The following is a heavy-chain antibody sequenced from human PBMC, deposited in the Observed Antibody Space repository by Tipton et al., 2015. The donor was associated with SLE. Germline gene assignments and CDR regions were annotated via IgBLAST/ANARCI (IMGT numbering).Heavy chain of an antibody. CDR1: GGSISSYY. V-gene: IGHV4-59*01. CDR3: ARDLGNYYDSSGYVAFDI. J-gene: IGHJ3*02. CDR2: IYYSGST. Sequence: TLSLTCTVSGGSISSYYWSWIRQPPGKGLEWIGYIYYSGSTNYNPSLKSRVTLSVDTSKNQFSLKLSSVTAADTAVYYCARDLGNYYDSSGYVAFDIWGQGTMVTVSS. D-gene: IGHD3-22*01.